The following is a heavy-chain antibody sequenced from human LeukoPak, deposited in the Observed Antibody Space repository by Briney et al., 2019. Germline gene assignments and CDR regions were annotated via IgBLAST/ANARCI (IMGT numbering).Heavy chain of an antibody. CDR2: TSDDGNDK. J-gene: IGHJ3*02. CDR1: GLTFNTYG. D-gene: IGHD2-2*03. V-gene: IGHV3-30*03. CDR3: ATVDDLDAFGI. Sequence: GGSLRLSCAAYGLTFNTYGMNWVRQAPDKGLEWVAVTSDDGNDKYYADSVKGRFTISRDNSKNTLYLQMNSLRTEDTAIYYCATVDDLDAFGIWGQGTMVTVSS.